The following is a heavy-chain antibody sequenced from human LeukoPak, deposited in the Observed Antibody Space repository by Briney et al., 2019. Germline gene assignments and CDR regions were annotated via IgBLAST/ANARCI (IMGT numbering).Heavy chain of an antibody. V-gene: IGHV3-30*18. CDR3: AKDRETTASGTFDY. CDR2: ISYDGSNK. D-gene: IGHD6-13*01. J-gene: IGHJ4*02. CDR1: GFTLRSYG. Sequence: GGSLRLSCAASGFTLRSYGMHWVRQAPGKGLEWVAVISYDGSNKYYADSVKGRFTISRDNSKNTLYLQMNSLRAEDTAVYYCAKDRETTASGTFDYWGQGTLVTVSS.